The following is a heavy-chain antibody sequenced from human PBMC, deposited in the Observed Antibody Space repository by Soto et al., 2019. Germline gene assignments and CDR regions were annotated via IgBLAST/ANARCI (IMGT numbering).Heavy chain of an antibody. J-gene: IGHJ4*02. CDR1: GGSISSSSYY. Sequence: SETLSLTCTVSGGSISSSSYYWGWIRQPPGKGLEWIGSIYYSGSTYYNPSLKSRVTISVDTSKNQFSLKLSSVTAADTAVYYCARHYSGYDSSIDYWGQGTLVTVSS. D-gene: IGHD5-12*01. V-gene: IGHV4-39*01. CDR2: IYYSGST. CDR3: ARHYSGYDSSIDY.